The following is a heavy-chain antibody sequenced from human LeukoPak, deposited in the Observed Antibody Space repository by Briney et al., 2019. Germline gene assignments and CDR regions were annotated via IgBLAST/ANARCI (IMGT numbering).Heavy chain of an antibody. J-gene: IGHJ4*02. CDR3: ARDMLARSASFDY. Sequence: ASEKVSCKASGYTFTNFYIHWVRQAPGQGLEWMGVINPSDGSTTYVQKFQGRVTMTRDTSTSTVYMDLSSLRSEDTAIYYCARDMLARSASFDYWGQGTLVTVSS. D-gene: IGHD3-10*02. V-gene: IGHV1-46*01. CDR2: INPSDGST. CDR1: GYTFTNFY.